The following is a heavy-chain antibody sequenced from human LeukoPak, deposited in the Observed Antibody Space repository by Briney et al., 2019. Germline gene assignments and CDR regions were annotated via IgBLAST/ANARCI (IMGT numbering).Heavy chain of an antibody. CDR3: ARDGPYCTNGICYRKYYFDY. CDR1: GFTVSGNY. J-gene: IGHJ4*02. V-gene: IGHV3-66*01. D-gene: IGHD2-8*01. CDR2: LYSGGST. Sequence: GSLRLSCAASGFTVSGNYMSWVRQAPGKGLEWVSVLYSGGSTYFADSVKGRFTISTDNSKNTLYLQMNSLRAEDTAVYYCARDGPYCTNGICYRKYYFDYWGQGTLVTVSS.